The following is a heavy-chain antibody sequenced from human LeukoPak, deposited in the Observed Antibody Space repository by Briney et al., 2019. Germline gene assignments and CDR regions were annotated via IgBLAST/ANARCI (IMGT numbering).Heavy chain of an antibody. Sequence: PSETLSLTCTVSGGSISSSSYYWGWIRQPPGKGLEWIGSIYYSGSTYYNPSLKSRITISVDTSKNQFSLKLSSVTAADTAVYYCACRYCSSTSCYGPPDAFDIWGQGTMVTVSS. CDR3: ACRYCSSTSCYGPPDAFDI. V-gene: IGHV4-39*01. CDR1: GGSISSSSYY. CDR2: IYYSGST. J-gene: IGHJ3*02. D-gene: IGHD2-2*01.